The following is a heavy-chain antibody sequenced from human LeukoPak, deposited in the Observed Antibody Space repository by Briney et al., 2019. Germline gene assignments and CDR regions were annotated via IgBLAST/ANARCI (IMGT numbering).Heavy chain of an antibody. Sequence: ASVKVSCKASGYTFTSCGISWVRQAPGQGREWMGWISAYNGNTNYAQKLQGRVTMTTDTSTSTAYMELRSLRSDDTAVYYCARVLFYGDHRGFDYWGQGTLVTVSS. V-gene: IGHV1-18*01. J-gene: IGHJ4*02. D-gene: IGHD4-17*01. CDR1: GYTFTSCG. CDR3: ARVLFYGDHRGFDY. CDR2: ISAYNGNT.